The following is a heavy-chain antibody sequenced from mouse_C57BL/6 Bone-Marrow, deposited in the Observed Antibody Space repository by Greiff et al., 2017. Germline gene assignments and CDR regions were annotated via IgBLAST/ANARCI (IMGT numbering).Heavy chain of an antibody. J-gene: IGHJ3*01. CDR2: ISSGGSYT. D-gene: IGHD1-1*01. CDR3: ARQGIYYYGSSYDWFAY. Sequence: EVQLVESGGDLVKPGGSLKLSCAASGFTFSSYGMSWVRQTPDKRLEWVATISSGGSYTYYPDSVKGRFTISRDNAKNTLYLQMSSLKSEGTAMYYCARQGIYYYGSSYDWFAYWGQGTLVTVSA. V-gene: IGHV5-6*01. CDR1: GFTFSSYG.